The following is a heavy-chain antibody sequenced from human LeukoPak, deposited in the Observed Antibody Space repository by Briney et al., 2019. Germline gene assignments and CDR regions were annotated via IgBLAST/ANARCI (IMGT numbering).Heavy chain of an antibody. V-gene: IGHV3-30*02. Sequence: GGSLRLSCAASGFTFSSYAMHWVRQAPGKGLEWVAFIRYDGSNKYYADSVKGRFTISRDNSKNTLYLQMNSLRAEDTAVYYCAKDLESWSHDYYYYMDVWGKGTTVTISS. J-gene: IGHJ6*03. CDR2: IRYDGSNK. CDR3: AKDLESWSHDYYYYMDV. D-gene: IGHD6-13*01. CDR1: GFTFSSYA.